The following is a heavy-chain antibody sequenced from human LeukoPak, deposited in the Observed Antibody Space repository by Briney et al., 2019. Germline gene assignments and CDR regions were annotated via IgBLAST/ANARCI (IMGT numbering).Heavy chain of an antibody. J-gene: IGHJ4*02. Sequence: ASVKVSCKASGYTFTRHYMHWVRQVPGQGLEWMRWISPGSGDRNSAQKFQGRVTMTTDTSITTAYMELSRLTSDDTAVYFCLTDGYLGQGTLVTVSS. V-gene: IGHV1-2*02. CDR1: GYTFTRHY. CDR3: LTDGY. CDR2: ISPGSGDR.